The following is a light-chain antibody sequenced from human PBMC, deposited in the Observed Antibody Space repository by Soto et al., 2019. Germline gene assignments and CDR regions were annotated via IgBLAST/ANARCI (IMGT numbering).Light chain of an antibody. V-gene: IGLV2-14*01. CDR2: DVS. Sequence: QSVLTQSASVSGSPGQSITISCTGTSSDVGGYNYVSWYQQHPGKAPKLIIYDVSNRPSGVSTRFSGSKSGNTASLTISGLQAEDEADYSCSSYTSTNSWVFGGGTKPPS. CDR1: SSDVGGYNY. CDR3: SSYTSTNSWV. J-gene: IGLJ3*02.